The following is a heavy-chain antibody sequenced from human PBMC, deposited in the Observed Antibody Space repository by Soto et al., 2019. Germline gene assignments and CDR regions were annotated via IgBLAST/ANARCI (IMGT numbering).Heavy chain of an antibody. V-gene: IGHV1-69*13. D-gene: IGHD6-19*01. Sequence: GASVKVSCKASGGTFSSYAISWVRQAPGQGLEWKGGIIPIFGTANYAQKFQGRVTITADESTSTAYMELSSLRSEDTAVYYCARTRSGWYVIDYWGQGTLVTVSS. CDR3: ARTRSGWYVIDY. CDR1: GGTFSSYA. J-gene: IGHJ4*02. CDR2: IIPIFGTA.